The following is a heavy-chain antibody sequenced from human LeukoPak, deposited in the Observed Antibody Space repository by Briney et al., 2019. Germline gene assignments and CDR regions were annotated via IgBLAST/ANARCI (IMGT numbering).Heavy chain of an antibody. J-gene: IGHJ4*02. CDR3: ARDGYCSGGSCHSFEY. CDR2: INPHADST. Sequence: GASVKVSCKTSGYTFTFYYIHWVRQAPGQGLEWMEIINPHADSTTYAQKFQGRVTMTRDMSTSTVYMELSSLRSEDTAVYFCARDGYCSGGSCHSFEYWGQGTLVTVSS. V-gene: IGHV1-46*01. CDR1: GYTFTFYY. D-gene: IGHD2-15*01.